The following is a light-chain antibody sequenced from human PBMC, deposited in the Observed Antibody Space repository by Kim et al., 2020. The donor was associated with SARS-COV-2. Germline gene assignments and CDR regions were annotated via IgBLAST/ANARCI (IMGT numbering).Light chain of an antibody. V-gene: IGKV3D-15*01. Sequence: EIVMTQSPAPLSVSPGERATLSCRASQSVSSNLAWYQQKPGQAPRLLIYGASIRATGIPARFSGSGSGTEFTLTISSLQSEDFAVYYCQQYNNWPLTFGQGTKLEI. CDR2: GAS. J-gene: IGKJ2*01. CDR1: QSVSSN. CDR3: QQYNNWPLT.